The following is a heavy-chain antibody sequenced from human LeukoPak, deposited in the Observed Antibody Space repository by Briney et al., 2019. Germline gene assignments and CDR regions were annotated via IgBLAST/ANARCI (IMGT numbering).Heavy chain of an antibody. CDR1: GDSMRSWY. D-gene: IGHD5-18*01. CDR3: ARGAWDTAQREPFDY. Sequence: SETLSLTCSVSGDSMRSWYWSWVRQPPGKGLEWIGCIYYSGSTDYNPSLKSRVTMSIDTSKKQFSLELISVTAADTAVYYCARGAWDTAQREPFDYWGQGTLVTVSS. V-gene: IGHV4-59*01. CDR2: IYYSGST. J-gene: IGHJ4*02.